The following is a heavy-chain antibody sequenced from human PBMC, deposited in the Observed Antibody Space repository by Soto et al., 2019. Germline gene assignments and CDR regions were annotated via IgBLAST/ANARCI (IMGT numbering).Heavy chain of an antibody. CDR1: GCSVCNKGYS. CDR2: LFHSVSA. Sequence: PTCMVWGCSVCNKGYSCSWVGQPPWKGLEWIADLFHSVSAYYNPSLKIRVSISVDTSNNQFSLKLTSVTAAEPAVFYCDSYTCVQLPEYQDPMDDRGQRSTVTLSS. CDR3: DSYTCVQLPEYQDPMDD. D-gene: IGHD2-2*01. V-gene: IGHV4-30-4*01. J-gene: IGHJ6*02.